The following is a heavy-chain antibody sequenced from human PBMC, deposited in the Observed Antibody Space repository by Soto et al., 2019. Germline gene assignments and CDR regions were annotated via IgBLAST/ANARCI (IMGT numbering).Heavy chain of an antibody. CDR1: GGTFSSYS. J-gene: IGHJ6*02. D-gene: IGHD5-12*01. V-gene: IGHV1-69*13. Sequence: SVKVSCKASGGTFSSYSISWVRQAPGQGLEWMGGIIPIFGTANYAQKFQGRVTITADESTSTAYMELSSLRSEDTAVYYCARGATDYYYGMDVWGQGTTVTVSS. CDR2: IIPIFGTA. CDR3: ARGATDYYYGMDV.